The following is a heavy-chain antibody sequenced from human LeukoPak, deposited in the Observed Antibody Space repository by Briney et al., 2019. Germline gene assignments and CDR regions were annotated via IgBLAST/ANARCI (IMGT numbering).Heavy chain of an antibody. D-gene: IGHD2-15*01. J-gene: IGHJ4*02. CDR2: MNPNSGNT. CDR1: GYTFTSYD. Sequence: ASVKVSCKASGYTFTSYDINWVRQATGQGLEWMGWMNPNSGNTGYAQKFQGRVTITRNTSISTAYMELSSLRSEDTAVYYCARNATPLGYCSGGSCSKGFDYWGQGTLVTVSS. CDR3: ARNATPLGYCSGGSCSKGFDY. V-gene: IGHV1-8*03.